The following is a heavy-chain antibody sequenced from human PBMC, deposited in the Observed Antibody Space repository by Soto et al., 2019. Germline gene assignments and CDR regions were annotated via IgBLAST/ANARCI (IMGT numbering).Heavy chain of an antibody. D-gene: IGHD3-22*01. V-gene: IGHV4-59*01. Sequence: SETLSLTCTVSGGSISSYYWSWIRQPPGKGLEWIGYIYYSGSTNYNPSLKSRVTISVDTSKNQFSLKLSSVTAADTAVYYCARGRYYYDSSGYPDCWGQGTLVTVSS. CDR1: GGSISSYY. J-gene: IGHJ4*02. CDR3: ARGRYYYDSSGYPDC. CDR2: IYYSGST.